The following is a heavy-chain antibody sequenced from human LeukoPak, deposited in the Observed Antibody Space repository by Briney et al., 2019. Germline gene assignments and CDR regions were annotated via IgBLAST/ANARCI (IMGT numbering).Heavy chain of an antibody. V-gene: IGHV3-21*01. Sequence: GGSLRLSCAASGFTFSSYSMNWVRQAPGKGLEWVSSISSSSSYIYYADSVKGRFTISRDNAKNSLYLQMNSLRAEDTAVYYCARDGDRGYFWSGYSDYWGQGTLVTVSS. J-gene: IGHJ4*02. CDR1: GFTFSSYS. CDR2: ISSSSSYI. CDR3: ARDGDRGYFWSGYSDY. D-gene: IGHD3-3*01.